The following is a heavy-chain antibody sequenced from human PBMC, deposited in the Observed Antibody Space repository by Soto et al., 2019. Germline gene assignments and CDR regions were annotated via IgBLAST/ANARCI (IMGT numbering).Heavy chain of an antibody. J-gene: IGHJ4*02. D-gene: IGHD3-10*01. CDR2: ISGSGGST. V-gene: IGHV3-23*01. CDR1: GFTFSSYA. CDR3: AKGEALLWFGEYDYFDY. Sequence: EVQLLESGGGLVQPGGSLRLSCAASGFTFSSYAMSWVRQAPGKGLEWVSAISGSGGSTYYADSVKGRFTISRDNSKNTLYMQMNRLRAEDTVVYYCAKGEALLWFGEYDYFDYWGQGTLVTVSS.